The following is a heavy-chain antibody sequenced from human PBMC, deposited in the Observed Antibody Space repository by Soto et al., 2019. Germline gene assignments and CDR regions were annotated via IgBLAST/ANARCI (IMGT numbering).Heavy chain of an antibody. J-gene: IGHJ5*02. D-gene: IGHD2-2*01. V-gene: IGHV5-51*01. Sequence: EALKLSCKGSGYTFNNYWIGLVRQKPGKGLALMGVIYPDDSSTTYGPSFQGQITFSVDKSISTAYLQWSSLKASDTAIYYCARRRYCKSISCLTRNWLDPWGQGTLVTVSS. CDR3: ARRRYCKSISCLTRNWLDP. CDR1: GYTFNNYW. CDR2: IYPDDSST.